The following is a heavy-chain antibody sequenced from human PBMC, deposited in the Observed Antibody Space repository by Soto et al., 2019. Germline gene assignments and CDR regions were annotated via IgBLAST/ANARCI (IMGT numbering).Heavy chain of an antibody. Sequence: PGGSLRLSCAASGFTFSDYYMSWIRQAPGKGLEWVSYISSSGSTIYYADSVKGRFTISRDNAKNSLYLQMNSLRAEDTAVYYCAKGQVVVVAALDYYYYGMDVWGQGTTVTVSS. CDR3: AKGQVVVVAALDYYYYGMDV. V-gene: IGHV3-11*01. J-gene: IGHJ6*02. CDR2: ISSSGSTI. CDR1: GFTFSDYY. D-gene: IGHD2-15*01.